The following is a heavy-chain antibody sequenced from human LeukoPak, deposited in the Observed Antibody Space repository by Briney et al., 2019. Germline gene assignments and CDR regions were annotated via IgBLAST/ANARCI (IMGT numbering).Heavy chain of an antibody. CDR2: ISAYNGNT. J-gene: IGHJ6*03. CDR3: ARVGGSYSILGYYYYYMDV. CDR1: GYTFTSYG. V-gene: IGHV1-18*01. D-gene: IGHD1-26*01. Sequence: GASVKVSCKASGYTFTSYGISWVRQAPGQGLEWMGWISAYNGNTNYAQKLQGRVTMTTDTSTSTAYMELRSLRSDDTAVYYCARVGGSYSILGYYYYYMDVWGKGTTVTVSS.